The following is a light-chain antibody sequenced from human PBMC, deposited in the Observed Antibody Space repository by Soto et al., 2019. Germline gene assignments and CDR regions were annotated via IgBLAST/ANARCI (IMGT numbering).Light chain of an antibody. CDR2: DAS. Sequence: EIVLTQSPATLSLSPGERATLSCRASQSVSSYLAWYQQKPGQAPRLLIYDASNRATGIPARFSGSGSGTDFTLTISSLEPEDFAVYYWQQRSNWRYTFGQGTKLEIK. CDR3: QQRSNWRYT. CDR1: QSVSSY. J-gene: IGKJ2*01. V-gene: IGKV3-11*01.